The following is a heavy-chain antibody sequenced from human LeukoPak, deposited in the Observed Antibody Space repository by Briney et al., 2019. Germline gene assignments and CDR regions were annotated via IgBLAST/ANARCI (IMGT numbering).Heavy chain of an antibody. Sequence: GASLQIFCQGSRSSFNTYWIGSVRPMPGKRLERPGIIYPGDSDTRYSPSFQGQVTISADKAISTAYLQWSSLKASDTAIYYCARAHRSADYYDSSGYYYYWGQGTLVTVSS. CDR3: ARAHRSADYYDSSGYYYY. D-gene: IGHD3-22*01. CDR1: RSSFNTYW. V-gene: IGHV5-51*01. J-gene: IGHJ4*02. CDR2: IYPGDSDT.